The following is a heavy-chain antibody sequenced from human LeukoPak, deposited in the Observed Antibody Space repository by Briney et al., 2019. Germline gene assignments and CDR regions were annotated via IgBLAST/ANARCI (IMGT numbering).Heavy chain of an antibody. CDR3: AGIVGATIAFDI. D-gene: IGHD1-26*01. J-gene: IGHJ3*02. Sequence: SETLSLTRTVSGGSISSSSYYWGWIRQPPGKGLEWIGSIYYSGSTYYNPSLKSRVTISVDTSKNQFSLKLSSVTAADTAVYYCAGIVGATIAFDIWGQGTMVTVSS. V-gene: IGHV4-39*01. CDR1: GGSISSSSYY. CDR2: IYYSGST.